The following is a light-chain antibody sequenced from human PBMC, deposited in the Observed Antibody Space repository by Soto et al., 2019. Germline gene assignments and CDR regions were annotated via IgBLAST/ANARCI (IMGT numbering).Light chain of an antibody. CDR2: GAS. CDR1: QSLTSN. J-gene: IGKJ1*01. Sequence: EIVMTQSPAPLSVSPGERVTLSCRASQSLTSNLAWYQHKPGQSPRLLIYGASARATGIPARFSGSGSGAEYTLTISSLQSEDFAVYYCQQYDKWPRTFGQGTKVDIK. V-gene: IGKV3-15*01. CDR3: QQYDKWPRT.